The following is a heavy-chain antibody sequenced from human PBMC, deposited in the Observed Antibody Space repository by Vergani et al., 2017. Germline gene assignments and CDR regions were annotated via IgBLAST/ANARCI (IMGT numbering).Heavy chain of an antibody. J-gene: IGHJ5*02. CDR3: ARHSTVEWLVKLGWIDP. D-gene: IGHD6-19*01. Sequence: QVQLQQWGAGLLKPSETLSLTCAVYGGSFSNYFWSWVRQPPGQGLEWIGEVNQRGTAKYNTSLKSRVTISVDTSKNQFPLKLSSVTAAATAVYFCARHSTVEWLVKLGWIDPGGKGILVTVSS. CDR1: GGSFSNYF. V-gene: IGHV4-34*01. CDR2: VNQRGTA.